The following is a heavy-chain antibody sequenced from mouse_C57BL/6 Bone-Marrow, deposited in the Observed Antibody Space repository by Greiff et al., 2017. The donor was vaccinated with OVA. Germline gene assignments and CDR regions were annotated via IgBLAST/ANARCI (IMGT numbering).Heavy chain of an antibody. J-gene: IGHJ4*01. V-gene: IGHV5-4*03. D-gene: IGHD1-1*01. CDR1: GFTFSSYA. Sequence: EVKLVESGGGLVKPGGSLKLSCAASGFTFSSYAMSWVRQTPEKSLEWVATISDGGSYTYYPDNVKGRFTISRDNAKNNLYLQMSHLKSEDTAMYYCARALYYYGPPSMDYWGQGTSVTVSS. CDR2: ISDGGSYT. CDR3: ARALYYYGPPSMDY.